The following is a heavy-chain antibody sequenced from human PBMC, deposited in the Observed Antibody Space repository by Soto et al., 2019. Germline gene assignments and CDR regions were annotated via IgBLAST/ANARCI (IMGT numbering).Heavy chain of an antibody. J-gene: IGHJ6*02. CDR1: GYTFTSYY. Sequence: ASVKVSCKASGYTFTSYYMHWVRQAPGQGLEWMGIINPSGGSTSYAQKFQGRVTITGDTSTSTAYMELSSLRSEDTAVYYCARGGIVWATYYYYGKDVWGQGTTVTVSS. V-gene: IGHV1-46*01. CDR2: INPSGGST. CDR3: ARGGIVWATYYYYGKDV. D-gene: IGHD3-22*01.